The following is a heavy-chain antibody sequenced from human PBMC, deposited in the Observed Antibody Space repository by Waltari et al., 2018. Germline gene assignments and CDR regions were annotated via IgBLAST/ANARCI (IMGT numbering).Heavy chain of an antibody. J-gene: IGHJ5*02. Sequence: QVQLVQSGAEVKKPGASVKVSCKASGYTFTSYGISWVRQAPGQGLEWMGWITAYNGNTNYAQKRQGRVTMTTDTTTSTAYMELRSLRSDDTSVYYCARVSEQWLVQKWFDPWGQGTLVTVSS. CDR3: ARVSEQWLVQKWFDP. V-gene: IGHV1-18*01. CDR2: ITAYNGNT. D-gene: IGHD6-19*01. CDR1: GYTFTSYG.